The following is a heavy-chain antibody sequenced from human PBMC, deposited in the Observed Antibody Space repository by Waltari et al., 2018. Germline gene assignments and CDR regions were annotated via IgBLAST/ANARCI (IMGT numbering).Heavy chain of an antibody. J-gene: IGHJ4*02. Sequence: QVQLQESGPGLVKPSETLSLICTVSGGSMTNYYWGWVRQPPGRGLEWIGDLYYSGSTYSAGSTAYNPSLKSRVTISINPPRDQFSLELRSVTAADTAVYYCARRDSFTDFWGQGTLIIVSS. CDR2: LYYSGST. CDR3: ARRDSFTDF. CDR1: GGSMTNYY. V-gene: IGHV4-59*08. D-gene: IGHD2-21*01.